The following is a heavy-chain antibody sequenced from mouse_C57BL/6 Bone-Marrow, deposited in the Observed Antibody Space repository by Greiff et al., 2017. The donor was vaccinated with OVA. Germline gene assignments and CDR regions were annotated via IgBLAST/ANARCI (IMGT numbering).Heavy chain of an antibody. CDR1: GFNIKEDY. CDR2: IDPENGDT. Sequence: VQLQQSGAELVRPGASVKLSCTASGFNIKEDYMHWVKQRPEQGLEWIGWIDPENGDTEYASKFQGKATITADTSSNTAYLQLSSLTSEDTAVYYCTIDGYYVDYWGQGTTLTVSS. V-gene: IGHV14-4*01. J-gene: IGHJ2*01. D-gene: IGHD2-3*01. CDR3: TIDGYYVDY.